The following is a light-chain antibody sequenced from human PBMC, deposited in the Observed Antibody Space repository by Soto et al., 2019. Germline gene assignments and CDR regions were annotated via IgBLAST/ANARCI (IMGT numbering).Light chain of an antibody. J-gene: IGLJ2*01. CDR3: SSYAGTSIPVV. CDR1: SSDVGGYNF. V-gene: IGLV2-8*01. CDR2: DVS. Sequence: QSVLTQPPSASGSPGQSVTISCTGSSSDVGGYNFVSWYQQHPGKAPKLMIYDVSERPSRVPDRFSGSKSGNTASLTVSGLQADDEADYYCSSYAGTSIPVVFGGGTKLTVL.